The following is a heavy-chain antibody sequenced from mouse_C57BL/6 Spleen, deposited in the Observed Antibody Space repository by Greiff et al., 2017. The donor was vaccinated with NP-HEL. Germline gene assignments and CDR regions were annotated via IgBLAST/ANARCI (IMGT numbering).Heavy chain of an antibody. J-gene: IGHJ2*01. CDR3: TRRYYGSSYFDY. CDR1: GYTFTDYE. D-gene: IGHD1-1*01. Sequence: QVQLQQSGAELVRPGASVTLSCKASGYTFTDYEMHWVKQTPVHGLEWIGAIYPETGGTAYNQKFKGKAILTADKSSSTAYMELRSLTSEDSAVYYCTRRYYGSSYFDYWGQGTTLTVSS. CDR2: IYPETGGT. V-gene: IGHV1-15*01.